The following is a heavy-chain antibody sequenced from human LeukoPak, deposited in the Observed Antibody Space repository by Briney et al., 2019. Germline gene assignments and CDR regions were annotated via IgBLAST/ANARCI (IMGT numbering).Heavy chain of an antibody. CDR3: ARHPIAVADYFEY. V-gene: IGHV4-39*01. CDR1: GGSISSSSYY. CDR2: IYYSGST. J-gene: IGHJ4*02. D-gene: IGHD6-19*01. Sequence: PSETLSLTCTVSGGSISSSSYYWGWIRQPPGKGLEWIGSIYYSGSTYYNPSLKSRVTISVDTSKNQFSLKLSSVTAADTAVYYCARHPIAVADYFEYWGQGTLVTVSS.